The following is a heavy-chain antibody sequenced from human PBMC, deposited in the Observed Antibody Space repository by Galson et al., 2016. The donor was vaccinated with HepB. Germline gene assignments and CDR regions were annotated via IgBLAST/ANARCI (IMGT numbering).Heavy chain of an antibody. J-gene: IGHJ6*04. CDR2: LGGSSPHT. Sequence: SLRLSCAGSGFTFGSASLHWVRQAPGKGVKWVASLGGSSPHTYHADSVKGRFTISRDSSKNTLSLQMNSLTADDTAIYYCVQGSTAPAVWGKGTTVTVSS. D-gene: IGHD1-26*01. V-gene: IGHV3-23*01. CDR1: GFTFGSAS. CDR3: VQGSTAPAV.